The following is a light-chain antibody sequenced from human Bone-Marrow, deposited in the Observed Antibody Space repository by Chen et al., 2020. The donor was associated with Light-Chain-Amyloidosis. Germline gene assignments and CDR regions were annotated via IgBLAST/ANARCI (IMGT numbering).Light chain of an antibody. CDR2: DSD. CDR1: NSNIASNY. J-gene: IGLJ2*01. V-gene: IGLV1-51*01. Sequence: QSVLTQPPSVSAAPGQEVTIPCPGSNSNIASNYVSWYQHLPGTAPKLLIYDSDNRPSGIPDRCSGSKSGTSATLGITGLQTGDEADYYCEAWDSSLSAVVFGGGTKLTVL. CDR3: EAWDSSLSAVV.